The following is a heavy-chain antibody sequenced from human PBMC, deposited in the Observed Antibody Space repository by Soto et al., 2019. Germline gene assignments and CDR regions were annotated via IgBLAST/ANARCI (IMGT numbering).Heavy chain of an antibody. V-gene: IGHV1-3*01. J-gene: IGHJ4*02. CDR2: INAGNGNT. CDR3: ARVGVATGGGC. D-gene: IGHD5-12*01. Sequence: QVQLVQSGAEVKKPGASVKVSCKASGYTFTSYAMHWVRQAPGQRLEWMGWINAGNGNTKYSQKFQGRVTITRDTSASTAYMELSSLRSEDTAVYSCARVGVATGGGCWGQGTLVTVSS. CDR1: GYTFTSYA.